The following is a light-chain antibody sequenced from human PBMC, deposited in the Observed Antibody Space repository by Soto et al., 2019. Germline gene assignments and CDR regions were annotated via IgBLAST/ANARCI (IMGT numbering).Light chain of an antibody. J-gene: IGKJ4*01. CDR1: QTVSSS. CDR3: QQHINWPLT. CDR2: EAS. Sequence: EIVLTQSPATLSLSPEERATLSCRASQTVSSSLAWYQQKPGQAPRLLIYEASNRATGIPARFSGSGSGADFTLTISSLEPEDFALYYCQQHINWPLTFGGGTKVEIK. V-gene: IGKV3-11*01.